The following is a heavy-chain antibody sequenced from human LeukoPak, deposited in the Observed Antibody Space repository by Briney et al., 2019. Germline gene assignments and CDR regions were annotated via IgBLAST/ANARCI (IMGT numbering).Heavy chain of an antibody. CDR2: INRSGST. CDR1: GGSFSGHY. Sequence: SETLSLTCAVYGGSFSGHYWSWIRQPPGKGLEWIGEINRSGSTNYNPSLKSRVTISVDTSKNQFSLKLSSVTAADTAVYYCARHLIYYDSSGYYYVVWFDPWGQGTLVTVSS. V-gene: IGHV4-34*01. CDR3: ARHLIYYDSSGYYYVVWFDP. D-gene: IGHD3-22*01. J-gene: IGHJ5*02.